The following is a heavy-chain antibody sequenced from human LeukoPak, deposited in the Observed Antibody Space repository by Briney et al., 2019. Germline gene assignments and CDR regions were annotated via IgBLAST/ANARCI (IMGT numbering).Heavy chain of an antibody. CDR2: IKSKTDGGTT. V-gene: IGHV3-15*01. D-gene: IGHD1-26*01. CDR1: GFTFSNAW. CDR3: TRVIGSYSLDY. J-gene: IGHJ4*02. Sequence: GGSLRLSGAASGFTFSNAWMSWVRQAPGKGLEWVGRIKSKTDGGTTEYAASVKGRFTISRDDSKSIAYLQMNSLKTEDTAVYYCTRVIGSYSLDYWGQGTLVTVSS.